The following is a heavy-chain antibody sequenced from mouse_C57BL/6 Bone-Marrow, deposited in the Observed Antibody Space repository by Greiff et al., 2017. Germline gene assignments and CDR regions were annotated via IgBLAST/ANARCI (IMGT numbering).Heavy chain of an antibody. J-gene: IGHJ1*03. CDR1: GYTFTSYW. Sequence: VQLQQSGPELVKPGASVKLSCKASGYTFTSYWMHWVKQRTGQGLEWIGNINPSNGGTNYNEKFKSKATLTVDKSSSTAYMQLSSLTSEDTAVYYCTEHGYDGYVDVWGTGTTVTVSS. CDR2: INPSNGGT. CDR3: TEHGYDGYVDV. V-gene: IGHV1-53*01. D-gene: IGHD2-2*01.